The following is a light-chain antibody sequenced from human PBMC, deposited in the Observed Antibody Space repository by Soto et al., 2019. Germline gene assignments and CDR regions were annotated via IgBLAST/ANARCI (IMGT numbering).Light chain of an antibody. CDR3: QQSYSFPFT. CDR2: ATS. Sequence: DIQMTQSPSSLSASVGDRVTITCRASQTISDNLNWYQQKPGKAPKLLIYATSNLQRGVPSRFSGSGSGTDFTLTISSLQPEDFATYSCQQSYSFPFTFGPGTKVDIK. V-gene: IGKV1-39*01. J-gene: IGKJ3*01. CDR1: QTISDN.